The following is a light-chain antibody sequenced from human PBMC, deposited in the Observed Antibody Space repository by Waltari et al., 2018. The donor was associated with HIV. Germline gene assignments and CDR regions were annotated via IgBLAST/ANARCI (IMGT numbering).Light chain of an antibody. CDR3: QSYDSSLSDWV. CDR2: GSE. Sequence: QSVLTQPPSVSGAPGQRVTISCTGSSSNIGAGYDAHGYQQLPGAAPKLLIYGSEYRPSGVPDRFAGARSGSAASLAITGLQAEDEADHYCQSYDSSLSDWVFGGGTKLTVL. J-gene: IGLJ3*02. CDR1: SSNIGAGYD. V-gene: IGLV1-40*01.